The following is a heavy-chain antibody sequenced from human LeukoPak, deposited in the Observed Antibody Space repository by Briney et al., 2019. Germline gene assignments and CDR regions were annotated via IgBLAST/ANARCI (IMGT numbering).Heavy chain of an antibody. CDR3: AKDGSHKRGSSYVLYYYDSSGSDAFDI. J-gene: IGHJ3*02. D-gene: IGHD3-22*01. CDR2: ISYDGINK. CDR1: GFSFTTNA. Sequence: SLRLSCTASGFSFTTNAINGGRQPPPKGLEWVALISYDGINKYYAASVKGRFTISRDNSKKTLYLQMNSLRPEDTAVYYCAKDGSHKRGSSYVLYYYDSSGSDAFDIWGQGTMVTVSS. V-gene: IGHV3-30*18.